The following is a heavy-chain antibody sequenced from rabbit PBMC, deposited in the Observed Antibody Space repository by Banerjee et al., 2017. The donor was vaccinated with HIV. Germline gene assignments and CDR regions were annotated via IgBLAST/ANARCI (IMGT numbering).Heavy chain of an antibody. D-gene: IGHD6-1*01. CDR1: GFDLSSYYY. Sequence: QSLEESGGDLVKPEGSLTLTCKASGFDLSSYYYMCWVRQAPGKGLEWIACIYAGSRGNIYYANWAKGRFTISKTSSTTVTLQMTSLTAADTATYFCARANYYTYNYGGGGYAPLDLRGQGTLVTVS. J-gene: IGHJ3*01. CDR2: IYAGSRGNI. V-gene: IGHV1S40*01. CDR3: ARANYYTYNYGGGGYAPLDL.